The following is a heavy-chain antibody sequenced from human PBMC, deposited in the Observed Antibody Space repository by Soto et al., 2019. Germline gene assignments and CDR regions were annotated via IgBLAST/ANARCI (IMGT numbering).Heavy chain of an antibody. J-gene: IGHJ3*02. CDR2: IKQDGSEK. CDR3: ANLRVPAASRGRAFDI. CDR1: GFTFSSYW. V-gene: IGHV3-7*01. D-gene: IGHD2-2*01. Sequence: EVQLVESGGGLVQPGGSLRLSCAASGFTFSSYWMSWVHQAPGKGLEWVANIKQDGSEKYYVDSVKGRFTISRDNAKNSLYLQMNSLRAEDTAVYYCANLRVPAASRGRAFDIWGQGTMVTVSS.